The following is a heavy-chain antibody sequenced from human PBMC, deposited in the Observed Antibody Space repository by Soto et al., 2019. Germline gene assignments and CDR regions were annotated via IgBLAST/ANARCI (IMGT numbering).Heavy chain of an antibody. CDR2: INHSGST. CDR3: ARGDPPYYYGSGSYHRFNWLDP. CDR1: GGSFSGYY. V-gene: IGHV4-34*01. J-gene: IGHJ5*02. D-gene: IGHD3-10*01. Sequence: SETLSLTCAVYGGSFSGYYWSWIRQPPGKGLEWIGEINHSGSTNYNPSLKSRVTISVDTSKNQFSLKLSSVTAADTAVYYCARGDPPYYYGSGSYHRFNWLDPWGQGTLVTVSS.